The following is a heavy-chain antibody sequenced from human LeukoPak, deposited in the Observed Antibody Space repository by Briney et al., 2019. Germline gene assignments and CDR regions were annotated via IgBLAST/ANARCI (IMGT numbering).Heavy chain of an antibody. V-gene: IGHV3-21*01. J-gene: IGHJ4*02. Sequence: GGSLRLSCAASGFTFSSYTMNWVRQAPGKGLEWVSSISGSSRHKYYADSVKGRFTISRDNAKNSLYLQMNSLRAEDTAVYYCARTANFAAGYYFDYWGQGTLVTVSS. CDR1: GFTFSSYT. CDR2: ISGSSRHK. D-gene: IGHD6-13*01. CDR3: ARTANFAAGYYFDY.